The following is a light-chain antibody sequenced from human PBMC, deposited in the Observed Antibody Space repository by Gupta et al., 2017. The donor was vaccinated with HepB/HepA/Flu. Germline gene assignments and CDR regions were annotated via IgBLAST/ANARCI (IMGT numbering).Light chain of an antibody. V-gene: IGLV1-47*01. Sequence: QSVLTQPPSASGTPGQRVTISCSGSSSNIGSNYVYWYQQHPGTAPKLLIYRNNQRPSGVPDRFSGSKSGTSASLAISGLRSEDEADYYCAAWDDSLSGPVFGTGTKVTVL. CDR3: AAWDDSLSGPV. CDR2: RNN. J-gene: IGLJ1*01. CDR1: SSNIGSNY.